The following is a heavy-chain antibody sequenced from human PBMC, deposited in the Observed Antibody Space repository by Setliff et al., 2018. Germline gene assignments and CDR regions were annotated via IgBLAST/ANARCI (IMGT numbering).Heavy chain of an antibody. D-gene: IGHD3-22*01. CDR2: ISA. J-gene: IGHJ4*02. CDR3: AIIGPDSSGYYWIFDY. CDR1: GYTFISYG. Sequence: ASVKVSCKTSGYTFISYGINWVRQAPGQGLEWMGWISAYAQKFQGRVTMTTDTATNTAFMELRSLRSEETAMYYCAIIGPDSSGYYWIFDYWGQGTLVTVSS. V-gene: IGHV1-18*01.